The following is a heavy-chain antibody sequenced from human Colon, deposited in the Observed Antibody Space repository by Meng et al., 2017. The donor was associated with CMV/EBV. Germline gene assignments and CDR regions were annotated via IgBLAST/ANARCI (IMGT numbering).Heavy chain of an antibody. CDR3: ARDVGD. J-gene: IGHJ4*02. CDR1: GFTVSNNY. V-gene: IGHV3-66*02. CDR2: IYSGGCM. Sequence: GGSLRLSCAASGFTVSNNYMSWVRQAPGKGLEWVSLIYSGGCMYYADSVKGRFTISRDNSKNSLYLQMNSLRAEDTAVYYCARDVGDWSQGTLVTVSS. D-gene: IGHD3-10*02.